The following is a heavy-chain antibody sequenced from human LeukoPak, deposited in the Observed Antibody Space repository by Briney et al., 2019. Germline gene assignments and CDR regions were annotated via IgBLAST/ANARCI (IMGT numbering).Heavy chain of an antibody. CDR1: GSFFNNAW. CDR3: ARDPQYCSGGSCYSRYSFDY. D-gene: IGHD2-15*01. CDR2: IWYDGNNK. J-gene: IGHJ4*02. V-gene: IGHV3-33*08. Sequence: GGSLRLSCAASGSFFNNAWMNWVRQAPGKGLEWVAIIWYDGNNKYYADSVKGRFTISRDNSKNMLFLQMNSLRAEDTAVYYCARDPQYCSGGSCYSRYSFDYWGQGTLVTVSS.